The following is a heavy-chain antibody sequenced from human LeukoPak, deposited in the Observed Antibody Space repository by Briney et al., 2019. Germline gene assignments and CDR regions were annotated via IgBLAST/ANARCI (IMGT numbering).Heavy chain of an antibody. V-gene: IGHV4-39*01. J-gene: IGHJ4*02. CDR2: VYHSGIT. Sequence: SETLSLTCTVSGDSITNTNYYWAWIRQSPGEGLEWIGSVYHSGITYYTPSLKSRVSNSVDTSKNQLSLKVTSVTAADTAVYYCARHSIASDGARLFDYWGRGTLVTVSS. CDR3: ARHSIASDGARLFDY. CDR1: GDSITNTNYY. D-gene: IGHD2-21*01.